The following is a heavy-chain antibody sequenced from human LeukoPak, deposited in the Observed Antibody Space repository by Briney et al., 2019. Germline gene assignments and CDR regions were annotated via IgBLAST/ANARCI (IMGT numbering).Heavy chain of an antibody. CDR1: GFTFSSYG. CDR2: IQFDGNNV. V-gene: IGHV3-30*02. CDR3: AKTGIAVSYYYYYMDV. D-gene: IGHD6-19*01. J-gene: IGHJ6*03. Sequence: PGGSLRLSCAASGFTFSSYGMHWVRQAPGKGLEWVAFIQFDGNNVYFADSVKGRFTISRDNSKNTLYLQMNSLRAEDTAVYYCAKTGIAVSYYYYYMDVWGTGTTVTISS.